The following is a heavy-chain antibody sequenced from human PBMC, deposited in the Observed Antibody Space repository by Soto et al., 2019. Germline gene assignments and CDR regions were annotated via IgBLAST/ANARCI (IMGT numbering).Heavy chain of an antibody. CDR2: IDPSDSYT. D-gene: IGHD3-9*01. Sequence: GESLKISCKGSGYSFTSYWISWVRQMPGKGLEWMGRIDPSDSYTNYSPSFQGHVTISADKSISTAYLQWSSLKASDTAMYYCARHSFGPDYDILTGYYHNWFDPWGQGTLVTVSS. V-gene: IGHV5-10-1*01. CDR3: ARHSFGPDYDILTGYYHNWFDP. J-gene: IGHJ5*02. CDR1: GYSFTSYW.